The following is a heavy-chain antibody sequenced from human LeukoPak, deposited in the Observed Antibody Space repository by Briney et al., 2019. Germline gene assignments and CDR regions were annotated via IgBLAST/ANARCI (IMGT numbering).Heavy chain of an antibody. J-gene: IGHJ4*02. CDR2: VSAYNGNT. Sequence: ASVTVSCKASGYTFTSYGISWVRQAPGQGLEWMGWVSAYNGNTNYAQKLQGRVTMTTDTSTSTAYMELRSLRSDDTAVYYCAIESVCSSTSCYFFDYWGQRTLVTVSS. CDR1: GYTFTSYG. CDR3: AIESVCSSTSCYFFDY. D-gene: IGHD2-2*01. V-gene: IGHV1-18*01.